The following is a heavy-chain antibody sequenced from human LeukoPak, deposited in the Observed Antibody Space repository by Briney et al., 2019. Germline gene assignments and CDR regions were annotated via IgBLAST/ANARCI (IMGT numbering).Heavy chain of an antibody. D-gene: IGHD3-10*01. CDR1: GGTFSSYA. CDR2: IIPIFGTA. V-gene: IGHV1-69*13. CDR3: AVGSGYYFDY. J-gene: IGHJ4*02. Sequence: RASVKVSCKASGGTFSSYAISWVRQAPGQGLEWMGGIIPIFGTANHAQKFQGRVTITADESTSTAYMELSSLRSEDTAVYYCAVGSGYYFDYWGQGTLVTVSS.